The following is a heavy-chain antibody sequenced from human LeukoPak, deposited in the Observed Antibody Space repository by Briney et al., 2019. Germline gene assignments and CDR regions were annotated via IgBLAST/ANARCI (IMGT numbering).Heavy chain of an antibody. CDR1: GFSFTDFD. Sequence: PAGSLRLSCTASGFSFTDFDMNWVRQAPGKGLEWVSHTTHSGITTHYAVSVKGRFTISRDNSKSTLYLQMNSLRAEDTAVYYCAKPVTGSIFDYWGRGTLVTVSS. J-gene: IGHJ4*02. D-gene: IGHD6-19*01. V-gene: IGHV3-23*01. CDR2: TTHSGITT. CDR3: AKPVTGSIFDY.